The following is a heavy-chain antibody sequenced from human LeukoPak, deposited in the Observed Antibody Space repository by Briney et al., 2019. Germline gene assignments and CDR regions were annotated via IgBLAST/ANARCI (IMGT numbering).Heavy chain of an antibody. CDR3: AKEDY. J-gene: IGHJ4*01. CDR1: GFTFSSYG. V-gene: IGHV3-30*18. Sequence: GGSLRLSCAASGFTFSSYGMHWVRQAPGKGLEWVAVISYDGSNKYYADSVKGRFTISRDNSKNTLYLQMNSLRAENTAVYYCAKEDYWGQEPWSPSPQ. CDR2: ISYDGSNK.